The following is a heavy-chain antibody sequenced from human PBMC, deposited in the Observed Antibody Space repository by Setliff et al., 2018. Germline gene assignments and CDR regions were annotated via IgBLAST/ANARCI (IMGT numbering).Heavy chain of an antibody. CDR1: GFSLSTTGEG. V-gene: IGHV2-5*02. Sequence: SGPTLVNPTQTLTLTCRFSGFSLSTTGEGVAWIRQPPGKALEWLALIFWDDDKRYSPSLKNRLTITKDSSKNEVVITMTNMGPGDTASYYCAHRGAEPPNRIPHYFDSWGQGALVTVS. CDR2: IFWDDDK. CDR3: AHRGAEPPNRIPHYFDS. J-gene: IGHJ4*02. D-gene: IGHD1-1*01.